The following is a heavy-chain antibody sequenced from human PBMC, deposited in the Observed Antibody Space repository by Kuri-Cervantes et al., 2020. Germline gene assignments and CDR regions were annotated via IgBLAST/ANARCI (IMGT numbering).Heavy chain of an antibody. CDR1: GGSINSFY. CDR2: VYTTGTT. V-gene: IGHV4-4*07. Sequence: SETLSLTCTVSGGSINSFYWSWIRQPAGKGLEWIGRVYTTGTTNYNPSLKGRVTISIDKSQNQFSLNLRSVTAADTAIYYCARDTRIGVVGADLFDHWGQGTLVTVSS. D-gene: IGHD2-15*01. CDR3: ARDTRIGVVGADLFDH. J-gene: IGHJ4*02.